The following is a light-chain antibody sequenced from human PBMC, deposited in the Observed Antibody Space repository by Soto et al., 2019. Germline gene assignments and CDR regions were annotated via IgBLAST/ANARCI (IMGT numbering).Light chain of an antibody. V-gene: IGLV2-23*01. J-gene: IGLJ2*01. CDR1: SSDVGSYNL. Sequence: QSALTQPASVSGSPGQSITISCTGTSSDVGSYNLVSWYQQHPGKAPKLMIYEGSKRPSGVSNRFSGSKSGNTASLTISGLQAEDEADYYCCSYAAFSVVFGGGTKLTVL. CDR2: EGS. CDR3: CSYAAFSVV.